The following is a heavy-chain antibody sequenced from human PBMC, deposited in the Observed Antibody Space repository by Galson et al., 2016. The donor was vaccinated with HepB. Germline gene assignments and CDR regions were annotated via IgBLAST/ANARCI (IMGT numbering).Heavy chain of an antibody. J-gene: IGHJ6*02. Sequence: SLRLSCAASGFIVSNDYMNWVRQAPGKGLEWLSVSYGDGSTYYAESVRGRFTISRDNSKNSVSLQMNNLRAEDTAVYYCARDPGFRNGMNVWGQGTTVTVSS. CDR2: SYGDGST. CDR1: GFIVSNDY. V-gene: IGHV3-53*01. CDR3: ARDPGFRNGMNV.